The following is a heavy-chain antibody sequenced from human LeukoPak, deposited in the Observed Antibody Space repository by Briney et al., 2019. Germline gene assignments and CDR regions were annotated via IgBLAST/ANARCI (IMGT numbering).Heavy chain of an antibody. CDR3: ARGVSSSWPTHYYYMDV. Sequence: ASVKVSCKASGYTFTSYDINWVRQATGQGLEWMGWMNPNSGNTGYAQKFQGRVTITRNTSISTAYMELSSLRSEDTAVYYCARGVSSSWPTHYYYMDVWGKGTTVTVSS. V-gene: IGHV1-8*03. D-gene: IGHD6-13*01. CDR2: MNPNSGNT. CDR1: GYTFTSYD. J-gene: IGHJ6*03.